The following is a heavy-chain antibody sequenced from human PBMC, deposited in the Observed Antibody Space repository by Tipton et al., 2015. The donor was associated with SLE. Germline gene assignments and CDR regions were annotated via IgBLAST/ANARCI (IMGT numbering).Heavy chain of an antibody. CDR1: GGSFSGYY. CDR3: ARDDFWGGYYYFDY. J-gene: IGHJ4*02. V-gene: IGHV4-34*01. Sequence: TLSLTCAVYGGSFSGYYWSWIRQPPGKGLEWIGEINHSGSTNYNPSLKSRVTISVDTSKNQFSLKLTSVTTADTAVYYCARDDFWGGYYYFDYWGLGTQVTVSS. CDR2: INHSGST. D-gene: IGHD3-3*01.